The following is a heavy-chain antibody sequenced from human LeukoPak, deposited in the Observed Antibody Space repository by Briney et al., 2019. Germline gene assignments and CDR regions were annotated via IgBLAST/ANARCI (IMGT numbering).Heavy chain of an antibody. Sequence: GRSLRLSCAASGFIFSSYAIHWVRQAPGKGLEWVAVISYDGSDKYYADSVKGRFTISRDNAKNSLYLQMNSLRAEDTAVYYCARDIDYWGQGTLVTVSS. CDR2: ISYDGSDK. V-gene: IGHV3-30-3*01. J-gene: IGHJ4*02. CDR1: GFIFSSYA. CDR3: ARDIDY.